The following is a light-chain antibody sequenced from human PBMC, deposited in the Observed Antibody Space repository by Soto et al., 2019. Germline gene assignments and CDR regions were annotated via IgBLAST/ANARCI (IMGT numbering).Light chain of an antibody. V-gene: IGLV2-8*01. CDR2: EVV. CDR1: KNDIGVYDF. Sequence: QYALTQPPSASGSPGQSVTISCTGTKNDIGVYDFVSWYRHHPGKAPRLIIYEVVQRPSGVPDRFSGSKSGNTASLTVSGLQAADEADYFCKSYAGSNNYVFGSGTKV. CDR3: KSYAGSNNYV. J-gene: IGLJ1*01.